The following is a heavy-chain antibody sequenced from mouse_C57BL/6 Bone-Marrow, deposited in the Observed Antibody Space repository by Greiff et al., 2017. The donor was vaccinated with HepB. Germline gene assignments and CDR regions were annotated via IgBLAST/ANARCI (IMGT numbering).Heavy chain of an antibody. J-gene: IGHJ1*03. V-gene: IGHV5-9*01. CDR3: ARLATLYWYFDV. CDR1: GFTFSSYT. D-gene: IGHD1-1*01. CDR2: ISGGGGNP. Sequence: EVKLMESGGGLVKPGGSLKLSCAASGFTFSSYTMSWVRQTPEKRLEWVATISGGGGNPYYPDSVKGRFTISRDNAKNTLYLQMSSLRSEDTALYYCARLATLYWYFDVWGTGTTVTVSS.